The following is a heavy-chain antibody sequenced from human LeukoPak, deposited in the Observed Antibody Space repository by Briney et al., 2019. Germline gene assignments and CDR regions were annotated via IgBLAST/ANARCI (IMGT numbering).Heavy chain of an antibody. D-gene: IGHD2-15*01. V-gene: IGHV4-4*07. Sequence: CTXSGGSISSYYWSWIRQPAGKGLEWIGRIYTSESPTYNPSLKSRVTMSLDTSKNQFSLKLRSVTAADTAVYYCAGXVXCXXGSCYLPGAFDIWGQGTMVTVSS. CDR2: IYTSESP. J-gene: IGHJ3*02. CDR3: AGXVXCXXGSCYLPGAFDI. CDR1: GGSISSYY.